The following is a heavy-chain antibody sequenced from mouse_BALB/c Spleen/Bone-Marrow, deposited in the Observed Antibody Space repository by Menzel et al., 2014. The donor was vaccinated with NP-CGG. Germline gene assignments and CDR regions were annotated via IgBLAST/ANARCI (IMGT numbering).Heavy chain of an antibody. CDR1: GFNIKDTY. Sequence: VQLKDSGAELVKPGASVKLSCTASGFNIKDTYMHWVKQRPEQGLEWIGRIDPANGNTKYDPKSQGKATITADTSSNTAYLQLSSLTSEDTAVYYCARYGNYCYAMDYWGQGTSVTVSS. D-gene: IGHD2-1*01. J-gene: IGHJ4*01. CDR3: ARYGNYCYAMDY. CDR2: IDPANGNT. V-gene: IGHV14-3*02.